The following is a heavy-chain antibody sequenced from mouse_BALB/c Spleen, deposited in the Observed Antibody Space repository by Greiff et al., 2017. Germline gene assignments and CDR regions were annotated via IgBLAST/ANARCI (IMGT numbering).Heavy chain of an antibody. CDR2: IWAGGST. CDR3: ARDHYRYYAMDY. J-gene: IGHJ4*01. D-gene: IGHD2-14*01. V-gene: IGHV2-9*02. CDR1: GFSLTSYG. Sequence: VQVVESGPGLVAPSQSLSITCTVSGFSLTSYGVHWVRQPPGKGLEWLGVIWAGGSTNYNSALMSRLSISKDNSKSQVFLKMNSLQTDDTAMYYCARDHYRYYAMDYWGQGTSVTVSS.